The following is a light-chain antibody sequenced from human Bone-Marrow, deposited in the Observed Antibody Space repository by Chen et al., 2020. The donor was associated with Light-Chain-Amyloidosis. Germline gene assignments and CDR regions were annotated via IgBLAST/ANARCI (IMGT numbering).Light chain of an antibody. Sequence: DIVMTPSPATLSVSPGERATLPCRASQSVSSNLAWYQQKPGQAPRLLIYGASTRATGIPARFSGSGSGTEFTLTISSLQSEDFAVYYCQQYNNWPYTFGQGTKLEIK. V-gene: IGKV3-15*01. CDR2: GAS. CDR1: QSVSSN. CDR3: QQYNNWPYT. J-gene: IGKJ2*01.